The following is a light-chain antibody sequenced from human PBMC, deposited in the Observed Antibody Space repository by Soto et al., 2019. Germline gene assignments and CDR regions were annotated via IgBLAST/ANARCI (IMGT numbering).Light chain of an antibody. J-gene: IGKJ1*01. Sequence: ESEVAQSPGPRSLCHGERATLSCRASQSVSSSYLAWYQQKPGQAPRLLIYGASTRATDIPARFSGSGSGTDFTLTISSLLSEDVAVYFCKQNHIGPPWPFGQGTKVDIK. CDR3: KQNHIGPPWP. CDR2: GAS. V-gene: IGKV3-15*01. CDR1: QSVSSSY.